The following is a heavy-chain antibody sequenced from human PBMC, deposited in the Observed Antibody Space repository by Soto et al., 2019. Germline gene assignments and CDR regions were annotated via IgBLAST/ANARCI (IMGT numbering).Heavy chain of an antibody. CDR2: ISGGGGST. CDR1: VFTVGKYG. V-gene: IGHV3-23*01. CDR3: AKGFIVVVTVIRPDDAFDA. Sequence: WSLRLSCAASVFTVGKYGMNWFRQAPGKGLEWVSGISGGGGSTYYADSVKGRFTISRDPSKNTIFLEMNSLRAEDTAVYYCAKGFIVVVTVIRPDDAFDAWGQGTLVTVSS. J-gene: IGHJ5*01. D-gene: IGHD2-21*02.